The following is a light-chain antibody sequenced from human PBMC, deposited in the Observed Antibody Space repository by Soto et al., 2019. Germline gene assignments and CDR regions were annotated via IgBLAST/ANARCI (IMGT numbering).Light chain of an antibody. V-gene: IGKV3-20*01. Sequence: EIVLTRSPGTLSLSPCERATLSCRASQSVSNNYLAWYQQKPGQAPRLLIYGASNRATGIPGRFSGSGSGTDFTLTISRLEPEDFAVYYCQQYGSSGTFGQGTKVDNK. CDR1: QSVSNNY. J-gene: IGKJ1*01. CDR2: GAS. CDR3: QQYGSSGT.